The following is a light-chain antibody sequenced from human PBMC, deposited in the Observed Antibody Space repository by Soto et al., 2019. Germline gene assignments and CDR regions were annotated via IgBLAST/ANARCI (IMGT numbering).Light chain of an antibody. V-gene: IGKV1-5*03. Sequence: DIPLTQSPSTLSASVGDRVTITCRASQSISTWLAWYQQKPGKAPKLLIYKASSLESGVPSRFSGSGSGTEFTLTISSLQPDDFATFRCQQYDSSPWTFGQGTKLDIQ. CDR3: QQYDSSPWT. J-gene: IGKJ2*02. CDR2: KAS. CDR1: QSISTW.